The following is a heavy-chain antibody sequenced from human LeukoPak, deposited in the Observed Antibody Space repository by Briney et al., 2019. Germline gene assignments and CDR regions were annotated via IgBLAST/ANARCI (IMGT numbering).Heavy chain of an antibody. Sequence: SETLSLTCAVYGGSFSGYYWSWIRQPPGKGLEWIGEINHSGSTNYNPSLKSRVTISVDTSKNQFSLALSSVTAADTAVYYCVRQCMGYSHGYFDYWGQGSLVTVSS. V-gene: IGHV4-34*01. CDR3: VRQCMGYSHGYFDY. D-gene: IGHD5-18*01. CDR2: INHSGST. CDR1: GGSFSGYY. J-gene: IGHJ4*02.